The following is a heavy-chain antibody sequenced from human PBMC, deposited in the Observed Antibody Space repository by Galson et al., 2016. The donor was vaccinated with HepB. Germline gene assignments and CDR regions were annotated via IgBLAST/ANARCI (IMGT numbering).Heavy chain of an antibody. CDR2: IDWIDEK. D-gene: IGHD6-13*01. Sequence: PALVKPTQTLTLTCTLSGFSLSTVGMRVSWLRQPPGKALEWLARIDWIDEKFYSPSLKNRLSISRDTSKNQIILTMTDMDPVDTGTYFYARMGRVSSWTHFDYWGQGTLVTGSS. CDR1: GFSLSTVGMR. V-gene: IGHV2-70*04. CDR3: ARMGRVSSWTHFDY. J-gene: IGHJ4*02.